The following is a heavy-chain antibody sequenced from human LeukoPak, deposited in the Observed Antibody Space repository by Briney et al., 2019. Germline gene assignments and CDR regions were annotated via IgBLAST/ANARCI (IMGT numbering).Heavy chain of an antibody. V-gene: IGHV3-48*01. J-gene: IGHJ4*02. CDR1: GFTFSSYS. CDR2: ISSGSGTI. Sequence: PGGSLRLSCAASGFTFSSYSMNWVRQAPGKGLEWVSYISSGSGTIYYADSVKGRFTISRDNAKNSLYLQMNSLRAEDTAMYYCARGLDYWGQGTLVTVSS. CDR3: ARGLDY.